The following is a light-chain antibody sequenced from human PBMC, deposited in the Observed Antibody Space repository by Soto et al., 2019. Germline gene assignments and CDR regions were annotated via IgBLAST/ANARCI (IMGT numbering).Light chain of an antibody. CDR3: QQYNNWPIT. Sequence: EIVLTQSPGTLSLSPGDTATLSCGASQSVSSSHLAWCQQKPGQAPRLHIRGASTRATGIPDRFSGSGSGTEFTLTISSLQSEDFEVYYCQQYNNWPITFGQGTRLEIK. CDR2: GAS. V-gene: IGKV3D-15*01. CDR1: QSVSSSH. J-gene: IGKJ5*01.